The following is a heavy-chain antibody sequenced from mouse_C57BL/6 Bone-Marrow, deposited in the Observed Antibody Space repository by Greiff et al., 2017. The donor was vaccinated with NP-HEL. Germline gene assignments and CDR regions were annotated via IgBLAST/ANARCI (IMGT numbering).Heavy chain of an antibody. CDR1: GYTFTSYW. CDR2: IHPNSGST. D-gene: IGHD1-1*01. V-gene: IGHV1-64*01. J-gene: IGHJ4*01. CDR3: ARPPITTVVARHYYAMDD. Sequence: QVQLQQPGAELVKPGASVKLSCKASGYTFTSYWMHWVKQRPGQGLEWIGMIHPNSGSTNYNEKFKSKATLTVDKSSSTAYMQLSSLTSEDSAVYYCARPPITTVVARHYYAMDDWGQGTSVTVSS.